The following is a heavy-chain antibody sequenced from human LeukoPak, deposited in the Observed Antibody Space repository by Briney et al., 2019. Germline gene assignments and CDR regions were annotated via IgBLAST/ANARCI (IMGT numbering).Heavy chain of an antibody. CDR2: IRSDGDNK. V-gene: IGHV3-30*02. D-gene: IGHD4-17*01. J-gene: IGHJ4*02. Sequence: PGGSLRLSCAASGFTFSSYGMHWVRQAPGKGLEWVAFIRSDGDNKYYADSVKGRFTISRDNSKNTLYLQMNSLRAEDTAVYYCAKSWSTVTAFDYWGQGTLVTVSS. CDR3: AKSWSTVTAFDY. CDR1: GFTFSSYG.